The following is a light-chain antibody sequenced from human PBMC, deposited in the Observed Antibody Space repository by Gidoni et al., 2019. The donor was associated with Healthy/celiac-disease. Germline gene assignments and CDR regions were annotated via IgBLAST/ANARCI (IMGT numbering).Light chain of an antibody. V-gene: IGKV3-20*01. Sequence: EIVLTQSPGTLSLSPGERATLSCSASQSVSRDYLAWYQQKPGQAPRLLIDAASYRATGIPDRFSGSGSGTNFSLTISRLEPEDFVVYYCQQYGSSPIVFGQGTRLEIK. J-gene: IGKJ5*01. CDR3: QQYGSSPIV. CDR2: AAS. CDR1: QSVSRDY.